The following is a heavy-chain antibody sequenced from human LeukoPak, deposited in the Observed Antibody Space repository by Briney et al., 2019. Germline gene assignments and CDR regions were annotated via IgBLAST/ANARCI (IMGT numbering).Heavy chain of an antibody. Sequence: PGGSLRLSCEASGFTFVTYGMHWVRQAPGKGLEWVALISYDGSDKNYADSVKGRFTISRDNSKSTLYLQMDSLRGDDAAVYYCAKAVGSISWSFDYWGQGTLVTVSS. V-gene: IGHV3-30*18. D-gene: IGHD6-13*01. CDR3: AKAVGSISWSFDY. CDR2: ISYDGSDK. CDR1: GFTFVTYG. J-gene: IGHJ4*02.